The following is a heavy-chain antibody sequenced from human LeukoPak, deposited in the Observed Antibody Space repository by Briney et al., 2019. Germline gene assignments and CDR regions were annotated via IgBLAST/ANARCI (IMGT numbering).Heavy chain of an antibody. CDR2: INHN. J-gene: IGHJ6*03. CDR3: ARGRRAFYQTRGNRFYYYMDV. V-gene: IGHV4-34*01. Sequence: SETLSLTCAAYGASFSDFHWTWIRQSPGKGLEWIGEINHNNYNPFLKSRVTISLDTSKNQISLNLTSVTAADTAVYYCARGRRAFYQTRGNRFYYYMDVWGKGTTVIVSS. CDR1: GASFSDFH. D-gene: IGHD2/OR15-2a*01.